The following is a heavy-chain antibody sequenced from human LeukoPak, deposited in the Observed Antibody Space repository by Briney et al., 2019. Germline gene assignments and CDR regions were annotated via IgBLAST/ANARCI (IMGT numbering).Heavy chain of an antibody. CDR3: ARDSGYRQNWFDA. D-gene: IGHD3-10*01. Sequence: SQTLSLTCTLSVGSISSRGYYWSWIRQHPGKGLQWIGYIYYSGSTYYNPSLKSRFTISVDTSKSQFSLKLSSVTAADTAVYYCARDSGYRQNWFDAWGQGTLVTVSS. CDR2: IYYSGST. V-gene: IGHV4-31*03. CDR1: VGSISSRGYY. J-gene: IGHJ5*02.